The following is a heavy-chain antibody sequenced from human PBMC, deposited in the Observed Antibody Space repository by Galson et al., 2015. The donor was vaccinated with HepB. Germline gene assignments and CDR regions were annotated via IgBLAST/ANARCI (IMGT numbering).Heavy chain of an antibody. CDR1: GYTFTSYY. D-gene: IGHD3-22*01. J-gene: IGHJ5*02. CDR3: ARDGRDSSGYFNWFDP. CDR2: INPSGGST. Sequence: SVKVSCKASGYTFTSYYMHWVRQAPGQGLEWMGIINPSGGSTSYAQKLQGRVTMTRDTSTSTVYMELSSLRSEDTAVYYCARDGRDSSGYFNWFDPWGQGTLITVSS. V-gene: IGHV1-46*01.